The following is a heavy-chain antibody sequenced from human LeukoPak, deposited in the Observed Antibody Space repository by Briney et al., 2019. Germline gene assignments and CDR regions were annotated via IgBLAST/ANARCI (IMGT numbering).Heavy chain of an antibody. V-gene: IGHV3-15*01. CDR2: IKSKTDGGTT. CDR3: ARGLGGDYSNSELRNYYYYYMDV. D-gene: IGHD4-11*01. CDR1: GFTFSNAW. J-gene: IGHJ6*03. Sequence: GGSLRLSCAASGFTFSNAWMSWVRQAPGKGLEWVGRIKSKTDGGTTDYAAPVKGRFTISRDDSKNTLYLQMNSLKTEDTAVYYCARGLGGDYSNSELRNYYYYYMDVWGKGTTVTVSS.